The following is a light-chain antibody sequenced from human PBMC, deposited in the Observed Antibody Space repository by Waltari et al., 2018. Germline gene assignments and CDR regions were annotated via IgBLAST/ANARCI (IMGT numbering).Light chain of an antibody. CDR3: AAWDDSLNGRV. V-gene: IGLV1-44*01. CDR2: TVN. Sequence: QSVLTQPPSASGTPGQGVTVSCPGSSSNIGRNGVSWYQQVPGTAPNLLIHTVNQRPSGVPDRFSGSKSGTSASLAISGLQSEDEAHYYCAAWDDSLNGRVFGGGTKVTVL. CDR1: SSNIGRNG. J-gene: IGLJ3*02.